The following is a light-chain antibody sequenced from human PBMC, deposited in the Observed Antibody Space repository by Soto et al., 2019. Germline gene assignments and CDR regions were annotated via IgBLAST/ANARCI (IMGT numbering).Light chain of an antibody. CDR2: LAS. J-gene: IGKJ5*01. V-gene: IGKV3D-11*03. CDR1: QAVNTR. CDR3: QQHETLIT. Sequence: TQSPSTLSASVGDRVTLSCRASQAVNTRLAWYQHKPGQAPRLLIYLASNRAAGVPARFSGSGSGTDFTLTISRLEPEDFAVYYCQQHETLITFGQGTRLEIK.